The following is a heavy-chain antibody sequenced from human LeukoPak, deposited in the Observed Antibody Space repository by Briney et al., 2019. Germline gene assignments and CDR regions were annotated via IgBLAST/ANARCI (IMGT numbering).Heavy chain of an antibody. J-gene: IGHJ5*02. Sequence: PSETLSLTCAVSGGSISSSNWWSWVRQPPGKGLEWIGEIYHSGSTNYNPSLKSRVTISVDKSKNQFSLKLSSVTAADTAVYYCAREIPRRLSQSMIVVVVGWFDPWGQGTLVTVSS. V-gene: IGHV4-4*02. CDR2: IYHSGST. D-gene: IGHD3-22*01. CDR3: AREIPRRLSQSMIVVVVGWFDP. CDR1: GGSISSSNW.